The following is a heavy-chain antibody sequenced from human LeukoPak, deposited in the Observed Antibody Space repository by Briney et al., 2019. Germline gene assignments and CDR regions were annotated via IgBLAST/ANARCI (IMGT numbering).Heavy chain of an antibody. Sequence: SETLSLTCTVSGGSISSGDYYWSWIRQPPGKGLEWIGYIYYSGSTYCNPSLKSRVTISVDTSKNQFSLKLSSVTAADTAVYYCARDQGYYGSGSYYVINWFDPWGQGTLVTVSS. CDR3: ARDQGYYGSGSYYVINWFDP. J-gene: IGHJ5*02. CDR2: IYYSGST. V-gene: IGHV4-30-4*01. D-gene: IGHD3-10*01. CDR1: GGSISSGDYY.